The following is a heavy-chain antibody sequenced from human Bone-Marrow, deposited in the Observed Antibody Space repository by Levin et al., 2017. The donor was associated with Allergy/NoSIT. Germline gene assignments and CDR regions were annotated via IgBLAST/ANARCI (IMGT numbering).Heavy chain of an antibody. CDR1: GFTFTSYG. CDR3: ARDIGYEATFYGLDV. J-gene: IGHJ6*02. V-gene: IGHV3-33*01. CDR2: IWYGGSRQ. Sequence: GGSLRLSCAASGFTFTSYGMHWVRQAPGKGLEWVAVIWYGGSRQYYGESVKGRFTISRDSSKNTLFLQMNNLTVEDTAVYFCARDIGYEATFYGLDVWGQGTTVTVSS. D-gene: IGHD5-12*01.